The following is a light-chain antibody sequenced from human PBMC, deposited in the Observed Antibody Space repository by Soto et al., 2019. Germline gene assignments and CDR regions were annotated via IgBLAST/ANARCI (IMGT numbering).Light chain of an antibody. Sequence: VFTQSPATLSLSSWERATLSFMASQSVSSYLAWYQQKPGQAPRLLIYDTSNRATGVPARFSGSGSGTDFTLTISSLEPEDCAIYYCQQRQYWPPITFGQGTRLENK. CDR2: DTS. V-gene: IGKV3-11*01. CDR1: QSVSSY. J-gene: IGKJ5*01. CDR3: QQRQYWPPIT.